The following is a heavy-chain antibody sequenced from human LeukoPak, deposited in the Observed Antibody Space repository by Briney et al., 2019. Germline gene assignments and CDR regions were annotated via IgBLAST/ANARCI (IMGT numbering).Heavy chain of an antibody. CDR1: GGTCSSYA. J-gene: IGHJ3*02. CDR2: IIPIFGTA. V-gene: IGHV1-69*05. CDR3: ARGDKDAFDI. Sequence: SVKLSCKASGGTCSSYAISWLRQAPGQGLEWMGGIIPIFGTANYAQKFQGRVTITTDESTSTAYMELSSLRSEDTAVYYCARGDKDAFDIWGQGTIVTVSS. D-gene: IGHD2-15*01.